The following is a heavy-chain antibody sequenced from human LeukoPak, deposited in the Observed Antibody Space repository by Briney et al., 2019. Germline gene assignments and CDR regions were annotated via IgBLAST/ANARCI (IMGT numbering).Heavy chain of an antibody. V-gene: IGHV4-34*01. J-gene: IGHJ5*02. CDR2: INHSGST. CDR1: GGSFSGYY. Sequence: SETLSLTCAVYGGSFSGYYWSWIRQPPGKGLEWIGEINHSGSTNYNPSLKSRVTMSVDTSKNQFSLKLSSVTAADTAVYYCARGAPRYCSSTSCPFDPWGQGTLVTVSS. D-gene: IGHD2-2*01. CDR3: ARGAPRYCSSTSCPFDP.